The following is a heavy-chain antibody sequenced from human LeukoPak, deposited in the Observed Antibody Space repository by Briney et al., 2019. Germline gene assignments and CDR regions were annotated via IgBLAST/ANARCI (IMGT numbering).Heavy chain of an antibody. V-gene: IGHV5-10-1*01. Sequence: GESLKISCKGSGYSFTSYWIYWVRQVSGKGLEWMGRIDPSDSYNNYSPSFQGRVTISADKSMSTAYLQWSSLKASDTAMYYCAARFPSSGGVVFDFWGQGTLVIV. CDR1: GYSFTSYW. CDR3: AARFPSSGGVVFDF. CDR2: IDPSDSYN. J-gene: IGHJ4*02. D-gene: IGHD3-10*01.